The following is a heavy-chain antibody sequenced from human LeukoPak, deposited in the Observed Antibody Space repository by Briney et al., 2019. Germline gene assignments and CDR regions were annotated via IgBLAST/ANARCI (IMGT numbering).Heavy chain of an antibody. Sequence: GGSLRLTCVASEFRFGRDWISWVRQAPGKGLEWVACIKQYGSEEYYVGSVRGRFTVSVDNGKNSLYLQMNSLRAEDTARYYCATLDSTKSVFWGRGTAVTVSS. CDR1: EFRFGRDW. CDR3: ATLDSTKSVF. D-gene: IGHD2-2*01. CDR2: IKQYGSEE. J-gene: IGHJ1*01. V-gene: IGHV3-7*01.